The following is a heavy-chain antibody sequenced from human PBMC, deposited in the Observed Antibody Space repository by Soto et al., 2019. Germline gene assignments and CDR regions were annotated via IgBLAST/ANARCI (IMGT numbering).Heavy chain of an antibody. CDR3: AIDYGSGSTLDY. CDR1: GFTFSSYA. D-gene: IGHD3-10*01. V-gene: IGHV3-23*01. CDR2: ISGSGGST. J-gene: IGHJ4*02. Sequence: EVQLLESGGGLVQPGGSLRLSCAASGFTFSSYAMSWVRQAPGKGLEWVSAISGSGGSTYYADSVKGRFTISRDNSKNPLYLQMNSLRAEDTAVYYCAIDYGSGSTLDYWGQGTLVTVSS.